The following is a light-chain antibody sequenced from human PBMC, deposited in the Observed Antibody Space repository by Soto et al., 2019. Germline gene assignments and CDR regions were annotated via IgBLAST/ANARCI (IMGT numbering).Light chain of an antibody. CDR1: QDISNY. CDR2: DAS. J-gene: IGKJ4*01. CDR3: QQCDNLPLT. V-gene: IGKV1-33*01. Sequence: IQMTQSPSSLSASLGDRGTITCQASQDISNYLNWYLQKPGKAPKLVIYDASNLETGVPSRFSGNGSGTDFTFTVTRLQPEDVATYYCQQCDNLPLTFGGGTKVDIK.